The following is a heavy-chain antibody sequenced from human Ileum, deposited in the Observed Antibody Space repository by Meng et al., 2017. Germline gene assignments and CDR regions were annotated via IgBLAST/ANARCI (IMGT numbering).Heavy chain of an antibody. CDR3: ARGLAVAADS. CDR1: GYSFSTYW. Sequence: KVSCKGSGYSFSTYWIGWVRQRPGKGLEWMGLIYPSDSATKYSPSFHGQVTISVDKSINTAYLQWTNLKATDTAMYYCARGLAVAADSWGQGTLVTVSS. D-gene: IGHD6-19*01. J-gene: IGHJ4*02. CDR2: IYPSDSAT. V-gene: IGHV5-51*01.